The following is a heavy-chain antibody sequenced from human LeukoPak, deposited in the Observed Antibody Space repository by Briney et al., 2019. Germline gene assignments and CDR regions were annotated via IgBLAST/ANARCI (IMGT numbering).Heavy chain of an antibody. J-gene: IGHJ3*02. D-gene: IGHD3-3*01. CDR3: ARADPIYLSNAFDI. V-gene: IGHV4-59*01. Sequence: SETLPLTCTVSGGSISSYYWSWIRQPPGKGLEWIGYIYYSGSTNYNPSLKSRVTISVDTSKNQFSLKLSSVTAADTAVYYCARADPIYLSNAFDIWGQGTMVTVSS. CDR1: GGSISSYY. CDR2: IYYSGST.